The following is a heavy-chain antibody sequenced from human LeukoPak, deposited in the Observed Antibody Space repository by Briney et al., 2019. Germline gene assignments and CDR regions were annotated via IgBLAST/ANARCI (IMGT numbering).Heavy chain of an antibody. D-gene: IGHD3-9*01. CDR2: NYYTGST. V-gene: IGHV4-59*01. Sequence: SETLSLTCPVSGGSITGYYWSWIRQPPGKGLEWIGYNYYTGSTIYNPSLKSRVTISVDTSKNQFSLKLSSVTAADPAVYYCARVVGRYFEYGMDVWGQGTTVTASS. J-gene: IGHJ6*02. CDR1: GGSITGYY. CDR3: ARVVGRYFEYGMDV.